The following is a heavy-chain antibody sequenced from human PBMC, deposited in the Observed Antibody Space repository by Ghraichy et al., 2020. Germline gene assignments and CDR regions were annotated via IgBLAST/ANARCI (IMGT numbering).Heavy chain of an antibody. Sequence: ETLSLTCVGSGFTFGSYSMNWVRQSPGKGLEWVSYITSSSRTIFYADAVKGRFTISRDNAQNSLYLQMKSLREEDTAVYYCARGSGVVRFYYYAGMDVWGQGTTVTVSS. CDR3: ARGSGVVRFYYYAGMDV. CDR2: ITSSSRTI. CDR1: GFTFGSYS. D-gene: IGHD4-23*01. V-gene: IGHV3-48*02. J-gene: IGHJ6*02.